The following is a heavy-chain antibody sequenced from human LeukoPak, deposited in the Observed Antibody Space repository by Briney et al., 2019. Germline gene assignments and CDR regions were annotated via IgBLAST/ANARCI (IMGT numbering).Heavy chain of an antibody. CDR2: INHSGST. Sequence: PSETLSLTCTVSGGSISGYYWSWIRQPPGKGLEWIGEINHSGSTNYNPSLKSRVTISVDTSKNQFSLKLSSVTAADTAVYYCARGPQIAARRGAYYYYYMDVWGKGTTVTVSS. CDR1: GGSISGYY. D-gene: IGHD6-6*01. J-gene: IGHJ6*03. CDR3: ARGPQIAARRGAYYYYYMDV. V-gene: IGHV4-34*01.